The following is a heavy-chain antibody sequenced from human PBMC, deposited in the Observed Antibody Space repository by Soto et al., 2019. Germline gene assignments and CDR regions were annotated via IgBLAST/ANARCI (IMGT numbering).Heavy chain of an antibody. CDR2: IGTAGDT. CDR1: GFTFSSYD. V-gene: IGHV3-13*01. Sequence: EVQLVESGGGLVQPGGSLRLSCAASGFTFSSYDMHWVRQATGKGLEWVSAIGTAGDTYYPGSAKGRFTISRENAKNSLYLQMNSLRAEDTAVYYCATLATGGTDYWGQGTLVTVSS. J-gene: IGHJ4*02. CDR3: ATLATGGTDY. D-gene: IGHD3-16*01.